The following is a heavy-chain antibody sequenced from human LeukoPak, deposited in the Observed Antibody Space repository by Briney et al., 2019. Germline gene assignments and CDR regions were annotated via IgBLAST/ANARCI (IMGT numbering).Heavy chain of an antibody. CDR1: GFTFSSYW. Sequence: GGSLRLSCAASGFTFSSYWMSWVRQAPGKGLEWVANIKQEGSEKYYVDSVKGRFHISRDNAKNSLYLQMNSLRAEDTAVYYCARVITDYYYYYGMDVWGQGTTVTVSS. J-gene: IGHJ6*02. D-gene: IGHD3-22*01. V-gene: IGHV3-7*04. CDR2: IKQEGSEK. CDR3: ARVITDYYYYYGMDV.